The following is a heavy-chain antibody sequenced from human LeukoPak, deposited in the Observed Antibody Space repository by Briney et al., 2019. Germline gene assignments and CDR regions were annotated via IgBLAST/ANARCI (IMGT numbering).Heavy chain of an antibody. D-gene: IGHD6-19*01. Sequence: SETLSLTCTVSGGSISSYYWSWIRQPPGKGLEWIGYIYYSGSTNYNPSLKSRVTISVDTSKNQFSLKLSSVTAADTAVYYCARVGAVADHFDYWGQGTLVIVSS. V-gene: IGHV4-59*08. CDR2: IYYSGST. J-gene: IGHJ4*02. CDR1: GGSISSYY. CDR3: ARVGAVADHFDY.